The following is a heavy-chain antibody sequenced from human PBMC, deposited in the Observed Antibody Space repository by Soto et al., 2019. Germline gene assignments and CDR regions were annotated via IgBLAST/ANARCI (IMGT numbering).Heavy chain of an antibody. Sequence: QVQLVQSGAEKKKPGASVKVSCKASGYTFTSYAIDWVRQAPGQRLEWMGWINAGNGNIKYSQKFQGRVTITRDTAASTANMELSSLSSEATAVYYCAGGFPLWFDPWGQGTLVTVSS. CDR3: AGGFPLWFDP. CDR2: INAGNGNI. V-gene: IGHV1-3*05. D-gene: IGHD3-3*01. J-gene: IGHJ5*02. CDR1: GYTFTSYA.